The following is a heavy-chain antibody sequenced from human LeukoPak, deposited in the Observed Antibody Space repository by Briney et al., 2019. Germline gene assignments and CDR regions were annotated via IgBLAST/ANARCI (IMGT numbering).Heavy chain of an antibody. CDR3: AKAVSYYYDSSGYYFDY. CDR1: GFTFSSYW. J-gene: IGHJ4*02. V-gene: IGHV3-7*03. D-gene: IGHD3-22*01. Sequence: PGGSLRLSCAASGFTFSSYWMSWVRQAPGKGLEWVANIKQDGSEKYYVDSVKGRFTISRDNSKNTLYLQMNSLRAEDTAVYYCAKAVSYYYDSSGYYFDYWGQGTLVTVSS. CDR2: IKQDGSEK.